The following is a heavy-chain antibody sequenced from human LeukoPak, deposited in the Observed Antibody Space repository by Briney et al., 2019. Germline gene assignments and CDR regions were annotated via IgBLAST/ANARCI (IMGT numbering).Heavy chain of an antibody. CDR3: ARRILSYGYFDY. CDR1: GFTFSSYE. Sequence: GRSLRLSCAASGFTFSSYEMNWVRQAPRKGLEWLSYISSSGSTIYYADSLKGRLTISRDNAKNSLYLQMNSLRAEDTAVYYCARRILSYGYFDYWGQGSLVTVSS. V-gene: IGHV3-48*03. D-gene: IGHD2-21*01. J-gene: IGHJ4*02. CDR2: ISSSGSTI.